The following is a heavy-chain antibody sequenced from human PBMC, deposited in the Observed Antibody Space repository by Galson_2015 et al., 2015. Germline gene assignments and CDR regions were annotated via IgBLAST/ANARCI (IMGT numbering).Heavy chain of an antibody. V-gene: IGHV1-2*06. J-gene: IGHJ4*02. D-gene: IGHD2-2*01. CDR2: INPNSGGT. CDR3: ARGRQLLDH. CDR1: GYTFSGYF. Sequence: SVKVSCKASGYTFSGYFLHWVRQAPGQGLEWMGRINPNSGGTNYTQKFQGRVTMTGDTSISTVYMELSSLRSDDSAVYYCARGRQLLDHWGQGTLVTVSS.